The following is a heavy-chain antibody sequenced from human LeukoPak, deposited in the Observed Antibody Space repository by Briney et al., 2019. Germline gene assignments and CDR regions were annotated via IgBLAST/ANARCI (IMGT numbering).Heavy chain of an antibody. CDR1: GFVFKNYA. V-gene: IGHV3-66*01. D-gene: IGHD3-22*01. J-gene: IGHJ4*02. CDR3: ARGPYYYDSSGQFDY. Sequence: PGGSLRLSCAASGFVFKNYAMSWVRQAPGKGLEWVSVIYSGGSTYYADSVKGRFTISRDNSKNTLYLQMNSLRAEDTAVYYCARGPYYYDSSGQFDYWGQGTLVTVSS. CDR2: IYSGGST.